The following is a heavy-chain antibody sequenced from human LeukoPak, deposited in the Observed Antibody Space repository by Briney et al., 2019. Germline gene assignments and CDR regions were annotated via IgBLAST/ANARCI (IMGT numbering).Heavy chain of an antibody. D-gene: IGHD2-15*01. V-gene: IGHV1-2*02. CDR1: GYSFTDYY. CDR3: ATDRYCSGGSCTNLFDY. Sequence: GASVKVSCKTSGYSFTDYYIHWVRQAPGQGFEWLGWINPNSGGTNYAQKFQGRVTMTRDTSISIAYMELSRLRSDDTAVYYCATDRYCSGGSCTNLFDYWGQGTLVTVSS. CDR2: INPNSGGT. J-gene: IGHJ4*02.